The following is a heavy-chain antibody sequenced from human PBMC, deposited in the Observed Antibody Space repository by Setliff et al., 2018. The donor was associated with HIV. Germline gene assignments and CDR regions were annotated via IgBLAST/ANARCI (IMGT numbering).Heavy chain of an antibody. J-gene: IGHJ4*01. V-gene: IGHV3-7*03. D-gene: IGHD3-22*01. Sequence: GESLKISCAASGFTFSNSWMTWVRQAPGKDLEWVANIKKDGSDKFYVDSVKGRFAISRDNAKNSLNLEMNSLRAEDTAIYYCASSRPPDDSSGYLDHWGQGTLVTVSS. CDR1: GFTFSNSW. CDR2: IKKDGSDK. CDR3: ASSRPPDDSSGYLDH.